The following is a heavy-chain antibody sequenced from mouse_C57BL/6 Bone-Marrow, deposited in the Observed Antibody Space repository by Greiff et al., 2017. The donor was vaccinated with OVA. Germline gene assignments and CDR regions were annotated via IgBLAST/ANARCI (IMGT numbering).Heavy chain of an antibody. D-gene: IGHD1-1*01. J-gene: IGHJ4*01. CDR2: ISDGGSYT. CDR1: GFTFSSYA. V-gene: IGHV5-4*01. Sequence: EVKLMESGGGLVKPGGSLKLSCAASGFTFSSYAMSWVRQTPEKRLEWVATISDGGSYTYYPDNVKGRFTISRDNAKNNLYLQMSHLKSEDTAMYYCARDEATTVVAHYYAMDDWGKGTSVTVSS. CDR3: ARDEATTVVAHYYAMDD.